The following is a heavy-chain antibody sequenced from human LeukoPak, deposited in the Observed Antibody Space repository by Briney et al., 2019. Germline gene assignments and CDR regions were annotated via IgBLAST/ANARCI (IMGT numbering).Heavy chain of an antibody. Sequence: GGSLRLSCAASGFTFSNYWMHWVRQAPGKGLEWVAHIKQDGSEKNYVDSVEGRFTISRDNAKNSVYLQMNSLRAEDTAVYYCARVWSAFDVWGQGAMVTVSS. V-gene: IGHV3-7*04. D-gene: IGHD3-3*01. CDR3: ARVWSAFDV. CDR2: IKQDGSEK. J-gene: IGHJ3*01. CDR1: GFTFSNYW.